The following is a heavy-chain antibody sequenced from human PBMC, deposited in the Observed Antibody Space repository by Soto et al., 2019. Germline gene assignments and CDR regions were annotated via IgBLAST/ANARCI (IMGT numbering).Heavy chain of an antibody. CDR2: IYYSGST. CDR1: GGSISSYY. V-gene: IGHV4-59*12. J-gene: IGHJ6*02. Sequence: SETLSLTCTVSGGSISSYYWSWIRQPPGKGLEWIGYIYYSGSTNYNPSLKSRVTISVDTSKNQFSLKLSSVTAADTAVYYCARDSPDYGMDVWGQGTTVTVSS. CDR3: ARDSPDYGMDV.